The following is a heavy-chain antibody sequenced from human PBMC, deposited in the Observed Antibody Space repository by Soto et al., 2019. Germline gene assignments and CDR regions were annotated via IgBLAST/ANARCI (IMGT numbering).Heavy chain of an antibody. D-gene: IGHD4-17*01. V-gene: IGHV4-4*02. CDR1: SGSISSSNW. CDR2: IYHSGST. J-gene: IGHJ4*02. Sequence: QVQLQESGPGLVKPSGTLSLTCAVSSGSISSSNWWSWVRQPPGKGLEWIGEIYHSGSTNSNPSLKSRVTISVDKSKNQFSLKLSSVTAADTAVYYCARSSRLVDYGDYLSFDYWGQGTLVTVSS. CDR3: ARSSRLVDYGDYLSFDY.